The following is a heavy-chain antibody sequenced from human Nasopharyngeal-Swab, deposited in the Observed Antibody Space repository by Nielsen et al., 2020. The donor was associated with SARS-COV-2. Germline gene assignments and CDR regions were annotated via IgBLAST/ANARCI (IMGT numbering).Heavy chain of an antibody. Sequence: LKISCKGSGYSFTSYWIGWVRQMPGKGLEWMGIIYPGDSDTRYSPSFQGQVTISADKSISTAYLQWSSLKASDTAMYYCARPYCSSTSCPNWFDPWGQGTLVTVSS. V-gene: IGHV5-51*01. CDR2: IYPGDSDT. D-gene: IGHD2-2*01. J-gene: IGHJ5*02. CDR3: ARPYCSSTSCPNWFDP. CDR1: GYSFTSYW.